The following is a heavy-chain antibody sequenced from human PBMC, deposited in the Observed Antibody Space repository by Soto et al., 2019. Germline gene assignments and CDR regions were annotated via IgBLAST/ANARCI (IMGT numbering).Heavy chain of an antibody. J-gene: IGHJ3*02. CDR1: GDSISTSSYY. CDR2: IYYSGAT. D-gene: IGHD2-21*01. V-gene: IGHV4-39*07. CDR3: ARDGVVAFDI. Sequence: SETLSLTCDVSGDSISTSSYYWGWIRQPPGKGLEWIASIYYSGATYYNPSLQSRVTISVDTSKNQFSLKLSSVTAADTAVYYCARDGVVAFDIWGQGTTVTVSS.